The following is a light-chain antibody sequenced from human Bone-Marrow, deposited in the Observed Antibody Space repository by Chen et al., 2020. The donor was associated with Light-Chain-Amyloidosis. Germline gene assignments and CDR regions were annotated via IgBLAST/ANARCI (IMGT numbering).Light chain of an antibody. CDR3: SSYTSSSTLV. J-gene: IGLJ2*01. Sequence: QSALTQPASVSGSPGQSIPISCTGTSSDVGGYNYVSWYQQHPGKAPKLIIFDVSNRPSGVSNRFSGYKSGNTASLTISGLQAEDEADYYCSSYTSSSTLVFGGGTKLTVL. CDR2: DVS. V-gene: IGLV2-14*03. CDR1: SSDVGGYNY.